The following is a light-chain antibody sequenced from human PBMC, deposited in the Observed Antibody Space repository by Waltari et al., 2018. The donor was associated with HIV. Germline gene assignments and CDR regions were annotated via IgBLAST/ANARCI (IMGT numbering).Light chain of an antibody. CDR1: SSDVGAYNY. CDR2: EVS. Sequence: QSALTQPASVSGSPGQSITVSCTGTSSDVGAYNYVSWYQQTPGTAPTHVIYEVSNRPSVISYRFSGSKSGNTASLTISGLQTEDEGDYYCSSFTTSNSLLFGGGTKVTVL. J-gene: IGLJ2*01. CDR3: SSFTTSNSLL. V-gene: IGLV2-14*01.